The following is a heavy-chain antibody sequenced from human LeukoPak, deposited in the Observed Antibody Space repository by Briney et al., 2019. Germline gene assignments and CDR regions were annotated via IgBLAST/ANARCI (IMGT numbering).Heavy chain of an antibody. J-gene: IGHJ6*04. Sequence: ESLRLSCAVSGFTVSNNYMSWVRQAPGKGLEWIGSIYHSGSTYYNPSLKSRVTISVDTSKNQFSLKLSSVTAADTAVYYCARGPITMVRGVSLLAENYGMDVWGRGTTVTVSS. V-gene: IGHV4-38-2*01. D-gene: IGHD3-10*01. CDR3: ARGPITMVRGVSLLAENYGMDV. CDR1: GFTVSNNY. CDR2: IYHSGST.